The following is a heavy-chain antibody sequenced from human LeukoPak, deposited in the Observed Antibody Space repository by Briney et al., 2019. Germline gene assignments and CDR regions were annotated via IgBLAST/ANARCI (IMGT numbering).Heavy chain of an antibody. D-gene: IGHD6-6*01. J-gene: IGHJ4*02. CDR1: GGTFSSYA. CDR2: INPSGGVT. Sequence: ASVKVSCKASGGTFSSYAISWVRQAPGQGLEWMGIINPSGGVTSYAQKFQGRVTMTRDTSTSTVYMEMSSLRSEDTAVFYCARSYSSSSPWDYWGQGTLVTVSS. V-gene: IGHV1-46*01. CDR3: ARSYSSSSPWDY.